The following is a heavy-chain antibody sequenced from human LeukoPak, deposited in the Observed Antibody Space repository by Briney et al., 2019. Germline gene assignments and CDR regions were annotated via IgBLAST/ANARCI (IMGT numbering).Heavy chain of an antibody. CDR2: LYYNGNT. CDR3: TRSSDFGGYYFYYYMDV. V-gene: IGHV4-39*02. Sequence: SEPLSLTCTVSGGSFSNNYNWDWIRPTPGKGLEWIRSLYYNGNTHYNPSLKSRLTISVDTSKSHFSLQLRSVTAEDTAVYFCTRSSDFGGYYFYYYMDVWGKGTTVSVSS. CDR1: GGSFSNNYN. J-gene: IGHJ6*03. D-gene: IGHD4-23*01.